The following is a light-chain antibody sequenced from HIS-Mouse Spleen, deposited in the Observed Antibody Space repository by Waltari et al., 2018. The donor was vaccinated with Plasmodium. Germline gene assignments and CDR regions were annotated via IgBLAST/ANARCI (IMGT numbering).Light chain of an antibody. J-gene: IGKJ1*01. Sequence: IVMTQSPATLSVSPGASAPLSCRASQGVSSNLAWYQQKPGQAPRLLIYGASTRATGIPARFSGSGSGTEFTLTISSMQSEDFAVYYCQQYNNWPRGTFGQGTKVEIK. V-gene: IGKV3-15*01. CDR1: QGVSSN. CDR2: GAS. CDR3: QQYNNWPRGT.